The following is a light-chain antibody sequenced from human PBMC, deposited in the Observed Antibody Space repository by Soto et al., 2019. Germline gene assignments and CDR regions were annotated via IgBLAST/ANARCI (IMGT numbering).Light chain of an antibody. J-gene: IGKJ5*01. Sequence: EIVLIQSPGTLSLSPGERATLSCRASQSVSSGYLAWYQQKPGQAPRLLIYGASSRATGIPDRFSGSGSGTDFTLTISGLEPEDFAVYYCQQHGGAPITFGQGTRLEIK. CDR3: QQHGGAPIT. CDR2: GAS. CDR1: QSVSSGY. V-gene: IGKV3-20*01.